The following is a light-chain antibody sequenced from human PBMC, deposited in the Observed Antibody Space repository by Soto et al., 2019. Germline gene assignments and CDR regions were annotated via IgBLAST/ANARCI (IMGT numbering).Light chain of an antibody. CDR3: QQYGNSPT. CDR1: QSVSSSY. V-gene: IGKV3-20*01. J-gene: IGKJ1*01. CDR2: GAS. Sequence: EIVLTQSPGTLSLSPGERATLSCRASQSVSSSYLAWYQQKPGQAPRVLIYGASSRAPGIPDRFSGSGSGTDFTLTISRLEPEDFAVYFCQQYGNSPTFGQGTKVDIK.